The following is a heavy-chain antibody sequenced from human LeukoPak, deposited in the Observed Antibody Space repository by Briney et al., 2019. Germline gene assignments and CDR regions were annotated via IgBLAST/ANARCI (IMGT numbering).Heavy chain of an antibody. J-gene: IGHJ4*02. D-gene: IGHD5-18*01. V-gene: IGHV4-39*01. CDR3: ARRNVDTSLAQFDY. Sequence: SETLSLTCTVSGGSISSSSYYWGWIRQSPGKGLEWIWNLYYSGRTYYNPSLKSRVTISVDTSKNQFSLKLSSVTAADTAVYYCARRNVDTSLAQFDYWGQGTLVTVSS. CDR1: GGSISSSSYY. CDR2: LYYSGRT.